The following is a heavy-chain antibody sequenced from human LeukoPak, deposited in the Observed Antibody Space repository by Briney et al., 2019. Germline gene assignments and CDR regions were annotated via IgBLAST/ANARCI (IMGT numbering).Heavy chain of an antibody. CDR2: INHSGST. J-gene: IGHJ5*02. CDR1: GGSFSGYY. V-gene: IGHV4-34*01. CDR3: ARATAIAAAGPYNWFDP. Sequence: SETLSLTCAVYGGSFSGYYWSWIRQPPGKGLEWIGEINHSGSTNYNPSLKSRVTISVDTSKNQFSLKLSSVTAADTAVYYCARATAIAAAGPYNWFDPCGQGTLVTVSS. D-gene: IGHD6-13*01.